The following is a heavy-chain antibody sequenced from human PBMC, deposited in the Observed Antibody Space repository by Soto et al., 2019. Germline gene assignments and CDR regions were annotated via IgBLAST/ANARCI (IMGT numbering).Heavy chain of an antibody. V-gene: IGHV1-46*03. Sequence: ASVKVSCKASGYTFTSYYMHWVRQAPGQGLEWMGIINPSGGSTSYAQKFQGRVTMTRDTSTSTVYMELSSLRSEDTAVYYCARGSVAILTGYYSHLNWFDPWGQGTLVTVSS. CDR2: INPSGGST. CDR3: ARGSVAILTGYYSHLNWFDP. J-gene: IGHJ5*02. CDR1: GYTFTSYY. D-gene: IGHD3-9*01.